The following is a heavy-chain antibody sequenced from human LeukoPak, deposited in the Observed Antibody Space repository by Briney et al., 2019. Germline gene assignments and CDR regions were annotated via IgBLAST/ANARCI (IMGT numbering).Heavy chain of an antibody. D-gene: IGHD1-20*01. CDR3: ATWGFHITGTMN. J-gene: IGHJ4*02. CDR1: GFVFSGYA. Sequence: GRSLRLSCAASGFVFSGYAMHWVRQAPGKGLEWVSLILYHGSNKYYADSVKGRFTISRDNSENTLYLQMNNLKPEDTAVYYCATWGFHITGTMNWGQGTLVTVSS. CDR2: ILYHGSNK. V-gene: IGHV3-30*04.